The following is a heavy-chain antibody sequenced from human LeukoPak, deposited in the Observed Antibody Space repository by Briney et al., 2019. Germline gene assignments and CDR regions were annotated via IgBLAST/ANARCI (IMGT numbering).Heavy chain of an antibody. CDR3: ARAAPYYYDSSGYSAFDS. D-gene: IGHD3-22*01. CDR2: ISSSSSTI. CDR1: GFTFSSYE. J-gene: IGHJ3*02. V-gene: IGHV3-48*03. Sequence: GGSLRLSCAASGFTFSSYEMNWVRQAPGKGPEWVSYISSSSSTIYYADSVKGRFTISRDNAKNSLYLQMNSLRDEDTAVYYCARAAPYYYDSSGYSAFDSWGQGTMVTASA.